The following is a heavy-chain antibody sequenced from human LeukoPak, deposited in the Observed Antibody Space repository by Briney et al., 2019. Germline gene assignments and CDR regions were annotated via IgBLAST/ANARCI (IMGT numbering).Heavy chain of an antibody. CDR1: GGSISRYY. CDR3: AREIAVTGRNYNWFDP. V-gene: IGHV4-59*01. CDR2: IDNSGNT. D-gene: IGHD6-19*01. J-gene: IGHJ5*02. Sequence: PSETLSLTCTVSGGSISRYYWSWIRQPPGRRLEWIGHIDNSGNTNYNPPLRSRVTISVETSQNRFSLRLTSVTAADTAVYYCAREIAVTGRNYNWFDPWGQGTLVTVSS.